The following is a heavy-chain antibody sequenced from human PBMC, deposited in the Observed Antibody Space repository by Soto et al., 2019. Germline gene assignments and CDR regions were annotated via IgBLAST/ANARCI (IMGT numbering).Heavy chain of an antibody. CDR3: AKNRLGGFYAMDV. J-gene: IGHJ6*02. V-gene: IGHV3-43*01. Sequence: EVQLVESGGVVVQPGGSLRLSCAASGFTFDDYTMHWVRQAPGKGLEWVSLISWDGGTTYYADSVKGRFTISRDNSKNSLYLQMNSLRSEDTALFYCAKNRLGGFYAMDVWGQGTTVTVSS. CDR2: ISWDGGTT. D-gene: IGHD2-15*01. CDR1: GFTFDDYT.